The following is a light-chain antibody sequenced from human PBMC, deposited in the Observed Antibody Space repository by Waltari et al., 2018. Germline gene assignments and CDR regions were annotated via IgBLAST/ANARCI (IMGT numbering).Light chain of an antibody. CDR2: HTS. CDR1: QGVGMY. CDR3: QQYDFLPAT. Sequence: IVLTQSPGTLSLSPGERATLSCRASQGVGMYLAWYQQRPGHAPKLLLYHTSNRATGIPARFSGSGYGTDFSLTISRLEAEDFAVYYCQQYDFLPATFGQGTTVEIK. J-gene: IGKJ1*01. V-gene: IGKV3-20*01.